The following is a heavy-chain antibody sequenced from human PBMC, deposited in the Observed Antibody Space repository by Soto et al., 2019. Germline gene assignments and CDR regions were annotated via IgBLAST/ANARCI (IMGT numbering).Heavy chain of an antibody. V-gene: IGHV3-30-3*01. CDR1: GFTFSSYA. Sequence: QVQLVESGGGVVQPGRSLRLSCAASGFTFSSYAMHWVRQAPGKGLEWVAVISYDGSNKYYADSVKGRFTISRDNSKNTLYLQMNSLRAEDTAAYYCARDPREVTIFGVVNVWGQGTTVTVSS. D-gene: IGHD3-3*01. J-gene: IGHJ6*02. CDR2: ISYDGSNK. CDR3: ARDPREVTIFGVVNV.